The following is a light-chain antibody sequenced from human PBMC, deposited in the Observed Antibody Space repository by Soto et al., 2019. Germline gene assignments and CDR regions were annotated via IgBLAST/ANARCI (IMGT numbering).Light chain of an antibody. J-gene: IGLJ2*01. V-gene: IGLV2-11*01. CDR1: NGDVGNYDY. Sequence: QSALTQPRSVSGSPGQSVTISCTGTNGDVGNYDYVSWYQQHPGKAPKLMIYDVSERPSGVPDRFSGSKSGNTASLTISGLQAEDEADYYCCSYAGSYTLEVFGGGTKLTVL. CDR2: DVS. CDR3: CSYAGSYTLEV.